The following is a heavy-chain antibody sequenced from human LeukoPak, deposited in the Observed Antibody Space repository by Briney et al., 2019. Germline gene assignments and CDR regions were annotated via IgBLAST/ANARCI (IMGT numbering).Heavy chain of an antibody. CDR3: ARIPSSGYSSIAGYMDV. D-gene: IGHD6-13*01. CDR1: GGSISSSSYY. CDR2: IYYSGST. Sequence: SETLSLTCTVSGGSISSSSYYWGWIRQPPGKGLEWIGSIYYSGSTYYNPSLKSRVTISVDTSKNQFSLKLSSVTAADTAVYYCARIPSSGYSSIAGYMDVWGKGTTVTVSS. V-gene: IGHV4-39*07. J-gene: IGHJ6*03.